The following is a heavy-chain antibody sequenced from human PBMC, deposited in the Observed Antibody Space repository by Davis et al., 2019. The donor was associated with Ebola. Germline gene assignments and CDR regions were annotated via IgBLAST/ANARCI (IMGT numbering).Heavy chain of an antibody. CDR3: AKGSTVTITWWFDP. Sequence: GESLKISCAASGFTFSGSAMHWVRQASGKGLEWVGRIRSKANSYATAYAASVKGRFTISRDNSKNTLYLQMNSLRAEDTAVYYCAKGSTVTITWWFDPWGQGTLVTVSS. V-gene: IGHV3-73*01. CDR1: GFTFSGSA. J-gene: IGHJ5*02. CDR2: IRSKANSYAT. D-gene: IGHD4-17*01.